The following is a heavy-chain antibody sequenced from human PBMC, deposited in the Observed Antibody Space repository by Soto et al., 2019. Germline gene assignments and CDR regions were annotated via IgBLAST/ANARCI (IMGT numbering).Heavy chain of an antibody. CDR3: VRGRSDSLMDV. CDR1: GFTLNSYS. J-gene: IGHJ6*02. Sequence: GGSLRLSCAGSGFTLNSYSMNWVRQAPGKGLEWVSYISSSRTTIYYADSVKGRFTISRDDAKNSLYLQMNSLRDDDTAVYFCVRGRSDSLMDVWGQGTTVTVSS. V-gene: IGHV3-48*02. CDR2: ISSSRTTI.